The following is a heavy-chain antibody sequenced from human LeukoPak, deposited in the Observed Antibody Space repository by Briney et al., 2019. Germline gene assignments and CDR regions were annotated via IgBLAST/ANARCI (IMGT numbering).Heavy chain of an antibody. D-gene: IGHD2-15*01. V-gene: IGHV1-46*01. CDR3: ARAGYCSGGSCYSGNWFDP. CDR2: INPSGGST. CDR1: GYASTSYY. Sequence: ASVKVSCKASGYASTSYYMHWVRQAPGQGLEWMGIINPSGGSTSYAQKFQGRVTMTRDTSTSTVYMELSSLRSEDTAVYYCARAGYCSGGSCYSGNWFDPWGQGTLVTVSS. J-gene: IGHJ5*02.